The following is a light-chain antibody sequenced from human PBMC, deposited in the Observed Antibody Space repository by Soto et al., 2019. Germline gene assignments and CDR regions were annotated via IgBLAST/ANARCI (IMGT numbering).Light chain of an antibody. V-gene: IGKV3-20*01. CDR2: HAS. CDR3: QQYGSSRT. J-gene: IGKJ1*01. Sequence: EIVLTQSPGTLSLSPGERATLSCRASQSVSSSYLAWYQQKPGQAPRLLIYHASRRATGVPDRFSGSGSGTDFTLTISRLEPEDLAVYYCQQYGSSRTFGQGTKVEIK. CDR1: QSVSSSY.